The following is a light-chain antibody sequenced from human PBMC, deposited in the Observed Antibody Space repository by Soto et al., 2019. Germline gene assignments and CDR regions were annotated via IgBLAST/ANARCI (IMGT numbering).Light chain of an antibody. CDR2: KAS. V-gene: IGKV1-5*03. CDR3: QQYNSYPYT. Sequence: DIQMTQSPSTLSASVGDRVTITCRASQSINSWLAWYQQKPGKAPKLLIYKASSLESGVPSRFSGSGSGTEFTLTISSLQPDDFATYYCQQYNSYPYTFGQGTKLEIK. J-gene: IGKJ2*01. CDR1: QSINSW.